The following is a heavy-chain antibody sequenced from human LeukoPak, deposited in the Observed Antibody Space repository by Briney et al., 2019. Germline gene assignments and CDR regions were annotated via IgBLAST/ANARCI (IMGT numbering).Heavy chain of an antibody. D-gene: IGHD3-10*01. CDR2: FDPEDGET. V-gene: IGHV1-24*01. J-gene: IGHJ4*02. CDR3: ATQNATGVSGSYYNVYFDY. CDR1: GYTLTELS. Sequence: WASVKVSCKVSGYTLTELSMHWVRQAPGKGLEWMGGFDPEDGETIYAQKFQGRVTMTEDTPTDTAYMELSSLRSEDTAVYYCATQNATGVSGSYYNVYFDYWGQGTLVTVSS.